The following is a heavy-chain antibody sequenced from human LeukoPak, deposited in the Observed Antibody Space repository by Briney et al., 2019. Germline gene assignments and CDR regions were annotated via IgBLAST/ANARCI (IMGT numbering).Heavy chain of an antibody. CDR1: GFTFSRFW. V-gene: IGHV3-30*18. CDR2: ISYDGSNK. J-gene: IGHJ4*02. D-gene: IGHD3-22*01. Sequence: GGSLRLSCAASGFTFSRFWMSWVRQAPGKGLEWVAVISYDGSNKYYADSVKGRFTISRDNSKNTLYLQMNSLRAEDTAVYYCAKDSSVYYYDSRSLDYWGQGTLVTVSS. CDR3: AKDSSVYYYDSRSLDY.